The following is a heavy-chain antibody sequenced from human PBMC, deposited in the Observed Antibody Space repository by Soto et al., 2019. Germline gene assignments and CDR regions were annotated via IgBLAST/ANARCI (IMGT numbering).Heavy chain of an antibody. Sequence: PSETLSLTCTVSGGSISSGDYYWSWIRQPPGKGLEWIGYIYYSGSTYYNPSLKSRVTISVDTSKNQFSLKLSSVTAADTAVYYCARDLRGYSRYDYLDYWGQGIPVTVSS. CDR3: ARDLRGYSRYDYLDY. CDR2: IYYSGST. D-gene: IGHD5-12*01. CDR1: GGSISSGDYY. J-gene: IGHJ4*02. V-gene: IGHV4-30-4*01.